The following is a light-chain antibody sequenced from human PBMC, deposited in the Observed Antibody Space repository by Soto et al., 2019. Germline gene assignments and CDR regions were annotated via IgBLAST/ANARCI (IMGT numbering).Light chain of an antibody. CDR2: TNN. CDR1: SSNIKSHP. V-gene: IGLV1-44*01. J-gene: IGLJ1*01. CDR3: ATWDDSRKGV. Sequence: QSAVTQPPSASGTPGQRITISCSGSSSNIKSHPVNWYQQVPGTAPKLLITTNNQRPSGVPDRFSGSKSGASASLAISGLQPEDEATYYCATWDDSRKGVFGTGTKLTVL.